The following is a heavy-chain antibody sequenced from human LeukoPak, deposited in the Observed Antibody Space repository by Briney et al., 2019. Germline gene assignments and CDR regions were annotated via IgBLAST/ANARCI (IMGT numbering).Heavy chain of an antibody. Sequence: SETLSLTCTVSGASISSSSYYWGWIRQPPEKGLEWIGTIYYSGSTYYNPSLKSRVTISVDTSKNQFSLKLNSVTAADTAVYYCASGYSGYDSFDYWGQGTLVTVSS. D-gene: IGHD5-12*01. CDR3: ASGYSGYDSFDY. J-gene: IGHJ4*02. CDR2: IYYSGST. CDR1: GASISSSSYY. V-gene: IGHV4-39*07.